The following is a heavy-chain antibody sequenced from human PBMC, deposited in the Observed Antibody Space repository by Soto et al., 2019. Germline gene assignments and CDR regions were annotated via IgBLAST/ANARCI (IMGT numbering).Heavy chain of an antibody. CDR1: GGSISSVGYY. J-gene: IGHJ5*02. Sequence: QVQLQESGPGLVKPSQTLSLTCTVSGGSISSVGYYWRWIRQHPGQGLEWIGYIYYGGRTYYNPSLKSRVTIAVDTSKNHFSLELSSVTAADTAVYYCARSVFPWGQGTLVTVSS. CDR3: ARSVFP. V-gene: IGHV4-31*03. CDR2: IYYGGRT.